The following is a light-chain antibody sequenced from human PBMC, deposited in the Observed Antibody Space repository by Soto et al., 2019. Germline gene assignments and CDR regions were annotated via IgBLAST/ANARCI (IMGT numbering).Light chain of an antibody. Sequence: QAVVTQPRSVSGSPGQSVTISCTGTSSDVDGYNYVSWYQQHPGKAPKLMIYDVSQRPSGVPDRFSGSKSGNTASLTISGLQAEDEADYYCCSYAGTYTVFGGGTKVTVL. CDR3: CSYAGTYTV. CDR2: DVS. J-gene: IGLJ2*01. V-gene: IGLV2-11*01. CDR1: SSDVDGYNY.